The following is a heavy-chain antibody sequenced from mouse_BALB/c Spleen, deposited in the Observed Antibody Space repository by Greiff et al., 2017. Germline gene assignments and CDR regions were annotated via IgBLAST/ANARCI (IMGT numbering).Heavy chain of an antibody. CDR2: ISSGSSTI. Sequence: EVQVVESGGGLVQPGGSRKLSCAASGFTFSSFGMHWVRQAPEKGLEWVPYISSGSSTIYYADTVKGRFTISRDNPKNTLFLQMTSLRSEDTAMYYCARSDWAWFAYWGQGTLVTVSA. V-gene: IGHV5-17*02. CDR1: GFTFSSFG. D-gene: IGHD4-1*01. J-gene: IGHJ3*01. CDR3: ARSDWAWFAY.